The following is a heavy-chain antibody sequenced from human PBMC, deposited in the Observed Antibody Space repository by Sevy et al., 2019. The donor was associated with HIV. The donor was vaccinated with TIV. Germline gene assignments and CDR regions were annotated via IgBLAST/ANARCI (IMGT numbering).Heavy chain of an antibody. CDR1: GFTVSSNY. J-gene: IGHJ4*02. V-gene: IGHV3-53*01. CDR2: IYSGGST. Sequence: GGSLRLSCAASGFTVSSNYMSWVRQAPGKGLEWVSVIYSGGSTYYADSVKGRFTISRDNSKNTLYLQMNSLGAEDTAVYYCARGVPAAMPVRGYYFDYWGQGTLVTVSS. CDR3: ARGVPAAMPVRGYYFDY. D-gene: IGHD2-2*01.